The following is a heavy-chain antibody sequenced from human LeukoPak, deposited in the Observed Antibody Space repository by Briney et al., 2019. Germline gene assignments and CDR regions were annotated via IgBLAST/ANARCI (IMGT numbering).Heavy chain of an antibody. Sequence: SETLSLTCTVSGGSISSSSYYWGWIRQPPGKGLEWIGSIYYSGSTYYNPSLKSRVTISVDTSKNQFSLKLSSVTAADTAVYYCAGFPSSIAAQIDYWGQGTLVTVSS. D-gene: IGHD6-6*01. CDR3: AGFPSSIAAQIDY. V-gene: IGHV4-39*07. J-gene: IGHJ4*02. CDR1: GGSISSSSYY. CDR2: IYYSGST.